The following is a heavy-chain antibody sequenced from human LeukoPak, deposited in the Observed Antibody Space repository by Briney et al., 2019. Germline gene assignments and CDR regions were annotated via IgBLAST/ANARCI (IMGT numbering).Heavy chain of an antibody. V-gene: IGHV1-2*02. Sequence: GASVKVSCKASGYTFTGYYMHWVRQAPGQGLEWMGWINPNSGGTNYAQKFQGRVTMTRDTTISTAYMELSSLRSDDTAVYYCARRIEGAYGDYFQHWGQGTLVTVSS. D-gene: IGHD1-26*01. CDR1: GYTFTGYY. CDR3: ARRIEGAYGDYFQH. J-gene: IGHJ1*01. CDR2: INPNSGGT.